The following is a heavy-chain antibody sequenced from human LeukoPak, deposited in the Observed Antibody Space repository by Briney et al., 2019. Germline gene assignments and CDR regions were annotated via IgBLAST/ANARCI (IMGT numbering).Heavy chain of an antibody. J-gene: IGHJ4*02. CDR2: IIRSGSTI. Sequence: GGSLRLSCGASGFAFSSYEMTGVPQSPGKAREWVSYIIRSGSTIYYARSVKGRFTISRDNAKNSLYLQMNSLRAEDTAVSYCAREVEGVQLPTGLFDYWGQGTLVTVSS. D-gene: IGHD5-18*01. CDR3: AREVEGVQLPTGLFDY. V-gene: IGHV3-48*03. CDR1: GFAFSSYE.